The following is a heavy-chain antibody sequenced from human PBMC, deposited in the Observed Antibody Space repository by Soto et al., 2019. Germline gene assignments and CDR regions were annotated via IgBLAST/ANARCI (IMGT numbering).Heavy chain of an antibody. D-gene: IGHD3-22*01. Sequence: PGESLKISCKGSGYSFTSYWIGWVRQMPGKGLEWMGIIYPGDSDTRSSPSFQGQVTISADKSISTAYLQWSSLKASDTAMYYCARGLGPRDYYDSSGYYYWGAFDIWGQGTMVTV. CDR3: ARGLGPRDYYDSSGYYYWGAFDI. CDR2: IYPGDSDT. CDR1: GYSFTSYW. J-gene: IGHJ3*02. V-gene: IGHV5-51*01.